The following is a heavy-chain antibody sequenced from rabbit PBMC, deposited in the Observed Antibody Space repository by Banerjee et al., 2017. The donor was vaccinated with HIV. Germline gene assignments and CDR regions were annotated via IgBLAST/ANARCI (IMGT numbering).Heavy chain of an antibody. D-gene: IGHD7-1*01. CDR3: ARNEYTGTAYDL. CDR1: GFAFSSNSN. Sequence: QEQLEESGGGLVKPGGSLTLTCKASGFAFSSNSNRCWVRQAPGKGLGWFGCINSSSGNTVYASWAKGRFSISKASWTTVTLQMTSLTAADTATDFCARNEYTGTAYDLWGPGTLVTVS. J-gene: IGHJ4*01. CDR2: INSSSGNT. V-gene: IGHV1S45*01.